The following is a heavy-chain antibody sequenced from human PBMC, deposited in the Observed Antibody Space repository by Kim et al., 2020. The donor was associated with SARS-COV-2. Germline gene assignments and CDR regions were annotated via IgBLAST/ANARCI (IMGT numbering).Heavy chain of an antibody. J-gene: IGHJ4*02. CDR3: ARDGGMVRGVPFDY. D-gene: IGHD3-10*01. Sequence: NPSLKSRVTISVDTSKNQFSLKLSSVTAADTAVYYCARDGGMVRGVPFDYWGQGTLVTVSS. V-gene: IGHV4-34*01.